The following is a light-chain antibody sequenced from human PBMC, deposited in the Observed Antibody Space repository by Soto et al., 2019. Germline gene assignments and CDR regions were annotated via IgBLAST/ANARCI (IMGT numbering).Light chain of an antibody. Sequence: EIVMTQTPGNLSVSPGERATLSCRASQSVNSNLAWYQQKTGQSPRILIYGASSRATGIPARFSGSGSGTDFTLTISRLEPEDFEVYYCQQYGSSAWTFGQGTKVDIK. J-gene: IGKJ1*01. CDR3: QQYGSSAWT. CDR1: QSVNSN. CDR2: GAS. V-gene: IGKV3-20*01.